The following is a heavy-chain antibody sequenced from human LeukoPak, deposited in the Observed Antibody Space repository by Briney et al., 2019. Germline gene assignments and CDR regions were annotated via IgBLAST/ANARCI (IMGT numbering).Heavy chain of an antibody. CDR2: MNPNSGNT. CDR3: ARGIYSGTFHPFDY. CDR1: GYTFTSCD. Sequence: ASVKVSCKASGYTFTSCDIDWVRQATGQGPEWMGRMNPNSGNTGYAQKFQGRVTMTRDTSTSTAYMELSSLTSDDTAVYYCARGIYSGTFHPFDYWGQGTLVTVSS. J-gene: IGHJ4*02. V-gene: IGHV1-8*01. D-gene: IGHD1-26*01.